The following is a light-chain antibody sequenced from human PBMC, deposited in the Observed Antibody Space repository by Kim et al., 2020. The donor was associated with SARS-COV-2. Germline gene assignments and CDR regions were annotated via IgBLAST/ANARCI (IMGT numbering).Light chain of an antibody. Sequence: GQRVTISCSGSRSNIESNTVNWYQHLPDTAPKLLIYLDDRPPSGVPDRFSASKSGTSASLAISGLRSEDEATYYCSTWDNNLTGQVFGGGTKVTVL. V-gene: IGLV1-44*01. J-gene: IGLJ2*01. CDR3: STWDNNLTGQV. CDR1: RSNIESNT. CDR2: LDD.